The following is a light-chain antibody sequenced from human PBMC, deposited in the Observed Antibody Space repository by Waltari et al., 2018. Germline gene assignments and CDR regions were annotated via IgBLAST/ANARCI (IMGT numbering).Light chain of an antibody. CDR3: QQCDNWPLT. CDR2: AAS. V-gene: IGKV3-15*01. J-gene: IGKJ4*01. Sequence: EIVMTQSPATLSVSPGERATLSCRASQSVSSNLAWYQQKPGQAPRLLIYAASTRATGIPARFSGSASGSEFTLTISSLQSEDFAVYYCQQCDNWPLTFGGGTMVEIK. CDR1: QSVSSN.